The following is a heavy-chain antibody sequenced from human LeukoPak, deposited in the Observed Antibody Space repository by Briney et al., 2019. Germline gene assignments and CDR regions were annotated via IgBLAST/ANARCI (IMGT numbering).Heavy chain of an antibody. CDR3: AKDPVSH. CDR2: ISGSGDST. J-gene: IGHJ4*02. CDR1: GFTFSNYA. Sequence: GGSLRLPCAASGFTFSNYAMNWVRQAPGKGLEWVSGISGSGDSTYYADSVKGRFTISRDNSKNTLSLQMNSLRAEDTAVYYCAKDPVSHWGQGTLVTVSS. V-gene: IGHV3-23*01.